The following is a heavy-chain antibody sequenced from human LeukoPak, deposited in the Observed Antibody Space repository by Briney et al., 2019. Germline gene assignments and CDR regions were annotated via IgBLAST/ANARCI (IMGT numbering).Heavy chain of an antibody. Sequence: ASVKVSCKASGGTFSSYAISWVRQAPGQGLEWMGWMNPHSGNTGYAQKFQGRVTMTRNTSINTAYMELSSLRSEDTAVYYCARVLSGSYFHQGGDYWGQGTLVTVSS. J-gene: IGHJ4*02. V-gene: IGHV1-8*02. CDR2: MNPHSGNT. D-gene: IGHD1-26*01. CDR3: ARVLSGSYFHQGGDY. CDR1: GGTFSSYA.